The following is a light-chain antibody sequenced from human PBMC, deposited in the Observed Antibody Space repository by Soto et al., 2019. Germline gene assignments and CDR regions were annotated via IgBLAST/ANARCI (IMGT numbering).Light chain of an antibody. CDR1: QSISSW. CDR3: QQYNSYSLT. J-gene: IGKJ4*01. V-gene: IGKV1-5*01. CDR2: YAS. Sequence: DIPMTQSPSTLSASVGDRVTITCRASQSISSWLAWYQQKPGKAPKLLIYYASSLESGVPSRFSGSGSGTEFTLTISSLQPDDFATYYCQQYNSYSLTFGGGTKVEIK.